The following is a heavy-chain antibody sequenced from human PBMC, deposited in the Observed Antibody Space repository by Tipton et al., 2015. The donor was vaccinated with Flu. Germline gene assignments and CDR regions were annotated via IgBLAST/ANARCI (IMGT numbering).Heavy chain of an antibody. CDR3: ARGGYSGKYYGMDV. CDR2: IWYDGNNK. V-gene: IGHV3-33*01. CDR1: GFTFSSYG. J-gene: IGHJ6*02. Sequence: SLRLSCAASGFTFSSYGMHWVRQAPGKGLEWMVVIWYDGNNKNYADSVKGRFTVSRDNSKNTLYLQMNNLRAEDTAVYYCARGGYSGKYYGMDVWGQGP. D-gene: IGHD1-26*01.